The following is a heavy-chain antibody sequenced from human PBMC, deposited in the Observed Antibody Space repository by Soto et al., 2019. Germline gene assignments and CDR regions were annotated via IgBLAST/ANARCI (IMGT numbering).Heavy chain of an antibody. J-gene: IGHJ3*01. Sequence: SETLSLTCTVSGGSIRAINYYWGWVRQPRGKCIELLGIAYYTGTTFSKPPLQSRLTTSVATANKHPSRKRTSVTAADTAVYYGARHEFHSSGYDKFEFWGQGTLVT. V-gene: IGHV4-39*01. D-gene: IGHD3-22*01. CDR1: GGSIRAINYY. CDR2: AYYTGTT. CDR3: ARHEFHSSGYDKFEF.